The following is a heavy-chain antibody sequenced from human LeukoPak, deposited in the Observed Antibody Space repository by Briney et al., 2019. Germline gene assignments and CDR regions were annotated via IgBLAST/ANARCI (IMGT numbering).Heavy chain of an antibody. D-gene: IGHD6-13*01. J-gene: IGHJ4*02. CDR3: ARDIAAVGDY. V-gene: IGHV1-2*02. CDR1: GYTFIGFY. Sequence: ASVKVSCKASGYTFIGFYMHWLREAPGQGPEWMGWINPASGGTNYAQNFQGRITMTRDTPISTAYMELSRLRPDDTAVYYCARDIAAVGDYWGQGTLVTVSS. CDR2: INPASGGT.